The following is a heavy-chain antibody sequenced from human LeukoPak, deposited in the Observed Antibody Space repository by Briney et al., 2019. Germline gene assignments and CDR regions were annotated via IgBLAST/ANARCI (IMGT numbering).Heavy chain of an antibody. J-gene: IGHJ5*02. CDR1: GYTFTDYY. CDR2: INPNSGGT. CDR3: ARFRTSSTYNWFDP. Sequence: ASVKVSCKASGYTFTDYYMHWVRQAPGQGLEWMGWINPNSGGTNYAQKFQGRVTMIRDTSISTAYMELSRLTSDDTAVYYCARFRTSSTYNWFDPWGQGTLVTVSS. D-gene: IGHD2-8*01. V-gene: IGHV1-2*02.